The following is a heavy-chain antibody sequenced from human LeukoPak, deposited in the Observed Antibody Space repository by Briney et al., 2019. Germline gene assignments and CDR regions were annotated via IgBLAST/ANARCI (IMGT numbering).Heavy chain of an antibody. CDR1: GGSISSGSYY. CDR3: ARGGAYYDILTGYSDYYYYMDV. Sequence: SQTLSLTCTVSGGSISSGSYYWSWIRQPAGKGLEWIGRIYTSGSTNYNPSLKSRVTISVDTSKNQFSLKLSSVTAADTAVYYCARGGAYYDILTGYSDYYYYMDVWGKGTTVTISS. J-gene: IGHJ6*03. D-gene: IGHD3-9*01. CDR2: IYTSGST. V-gene: IGHV4-61*02.